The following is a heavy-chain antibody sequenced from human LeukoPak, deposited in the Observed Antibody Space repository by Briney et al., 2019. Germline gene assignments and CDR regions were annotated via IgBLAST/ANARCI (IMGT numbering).Heavy chain of an antibody. Sequence: PSETLSLTCTVSGGSISNSGYYWGWIRQPPGKGLEWIGSIYYSGSTYYNPSLKSRVTISVDTSKNQFSLKLSSVTAADTAVYYCASLYQDGPSGAFDIWGQGTMVTVSS. D-gene: IGHD5-24*01. CDR2: IYYSGST. V-gene: IGHV4-39*01. J-gene: IGHJ3*02. CDR3: ASLYQDGPSGAFDI. CDR1: GGSISNSGYY.